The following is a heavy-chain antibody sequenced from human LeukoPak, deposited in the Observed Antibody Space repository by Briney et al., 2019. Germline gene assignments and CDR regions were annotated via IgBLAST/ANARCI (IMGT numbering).Heavy chain of an antibody. J-gene: IGHJ4*02. Sequence: ASVKVSCKASVGTFSSYAISWVRQAPGQGLEGMGRIIPIFGTANYAQKFQGRVTITTEESKGPAYMEASSLHCDDTAVYYCARDQAAAGFDYGGQGTLVTVSS. CDR2: IIPIFGTA. CDR3: ARDQAAAGFDY. V-gene: IGHV1-69*05. D-gene: IGHD6-13*01. CDR1: VGTFSSYA.